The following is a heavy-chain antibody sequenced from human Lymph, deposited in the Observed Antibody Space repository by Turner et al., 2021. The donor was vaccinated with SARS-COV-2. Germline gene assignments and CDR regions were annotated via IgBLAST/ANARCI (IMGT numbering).Heavy chain of an antibody. CDR2: IKQDGSEK. CDR3: ARMGSSSWYFDY. V-gene: IGHV3-7*01. D-gene: IGHD1-26*01. CDR1: GFTFSYYW. J-gene: IGHJ4*02. Sequence: EVRLVESGGGLVQPGGSLRLSCAASGFTFSYYWMSWVRQAPGKWLEWVANIKQDGSEKYYVDSVKGRFTISRDNAKNSLFLQMNSLRAEDTAVYYCARMGSSSWYFDYWGQGTLVTVSS.